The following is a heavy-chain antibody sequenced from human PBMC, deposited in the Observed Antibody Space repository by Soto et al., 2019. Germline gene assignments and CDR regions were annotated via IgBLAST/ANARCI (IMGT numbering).Heavy chain of an antibody. Sequence: QVQLVQSGPEVKMPGSSVKVSCKASGDTFNSYTINWVRQAPGQGLQWMGRTIPILAMSNYALKFQGRVTITADKSTPTASLALSRLSSPHTPAYYCPPSYGSGSRAFTYWAQGTLVTVSS. CDR3: PPSYGSGSRAFTY. CDR1: GDTFNSYT. D-gene: IGHD3-10*01. CDR2: TIPILAMS. V-gene: IGHV1-69*02. J-gene: IGHJ4*02.